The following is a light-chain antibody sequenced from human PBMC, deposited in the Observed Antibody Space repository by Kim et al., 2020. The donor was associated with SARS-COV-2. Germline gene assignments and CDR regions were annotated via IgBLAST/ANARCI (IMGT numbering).Light chain of an antibody. J-gene: IGLJ1*01. CDR1: SSDVGRYKY. V-gene: IGLV2-14*01. CDR3: SSYIRGSTNYV. CDR2: EVD. Sequence: QAITSSSTGTSSDVGRYKYVSWYQQHPDKAPKLVIYEVDNRPSGVSIRFAGSKSGNTASLTISGLQAEDKADYYCSSYIRGSTNYVFGTGTKVTVL.